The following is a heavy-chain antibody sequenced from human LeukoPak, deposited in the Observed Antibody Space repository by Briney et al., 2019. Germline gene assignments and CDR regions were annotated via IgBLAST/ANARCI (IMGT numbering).Heavy chain of an antibody. CDR3: VKAIYLYGSGSYYKVFDY. CDR1: XSXYA. J-gene: IGHJ4*02. V-gene: IGHV3-64D*06. D-gene: IGHD3-10*01. CDR2: INNNGNRT. Sequence: XSXYAXHWVRQAPGKGLDYVSAINNNGNRTYYGDSVKGRFTVSRDNSKNTVYLQMSSLRVEDTAVYYCVKAIYLYGSGSYYKVFDYWGQGTLVTVSS.